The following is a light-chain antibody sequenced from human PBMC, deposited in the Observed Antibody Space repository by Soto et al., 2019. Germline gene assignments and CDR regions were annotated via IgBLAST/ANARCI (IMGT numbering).Light chain of an antibody. CDR1: SSNIGAGYG. CDR2: NYV. V-gene: IGLV1-40*01. Sequence: QSVLTQPPSVSGAPGQRVTISCAGTSSNIGAGYGVQWYQQLPGRAPKLLIHNYVNRPSGVTDRFSGSKSGTSASLAITGLQGEDEGDYYCQSYDSNLSGSLFGGGTKVTVL. J-gene: IGLJ2*01. CDR3: QSYDSNLSGSL.